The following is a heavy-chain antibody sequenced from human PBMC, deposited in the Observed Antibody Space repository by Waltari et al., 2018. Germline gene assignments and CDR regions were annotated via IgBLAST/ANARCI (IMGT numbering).Heavy chain of an antibody. CDR1: GFTFTTYS. CDR2: ISRSRDWI. D-gene: IGHD3-10*01. J-gene: IGHJ2*01. V-gene: IGHV3-48*04. Sequence: DVQLVESGGGLVQPGGSLRLSCAASGFTFTTYSMNWVRQAPGKGREWIAYISRSRDWIYSADSVKGRFTISRYNAKNSVYLQMNSLRADDTAVYYCAGIRRGYWFFDLWGRGTLVTVSS. CDR3: AGIRRGYWFFDL.